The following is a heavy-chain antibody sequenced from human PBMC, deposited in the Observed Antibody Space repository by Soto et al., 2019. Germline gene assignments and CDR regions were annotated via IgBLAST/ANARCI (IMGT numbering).Heavy chain of an antibody. D-gene: IGHD6-13*01. Sequence: GGSLRLSCAASGFTFSSYGMHWVRQAPGKGLEWVAVIWYDGSNKYYADSVKGRFTISRDNSKNTLYLQMNSLRAEDTAVYYCAKESYSSSWYPYYYYYYGMDVWGQGTTVTVSS. V-gene: IGHV3-30*02. CDR3: AKESYSSSWYPYYYYYYGMDV. CDR2: IWYDGSNK. CDR1: GFTFSSYG. J-gene: IGHJ6*02.